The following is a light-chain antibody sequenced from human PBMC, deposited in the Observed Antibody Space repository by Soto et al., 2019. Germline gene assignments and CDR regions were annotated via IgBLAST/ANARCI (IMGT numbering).Light chain of an antibody. V-gene: IGLV2-8*01. CDR1: SSDVGDYNY. CDR3: SAYAASNILL. J-gene: IGLJ3*02. Sequence: QSALTQPPSASGSPGQSVTISCTGTSSDVGDYNYVSWFQQHPGKAPKLIISEVSKRPSGVPDRFSGSKSGNTASLTVSGLQAEDEADYYCSAYAASNILLFGGGTKLTAL. CDR2: EVS.